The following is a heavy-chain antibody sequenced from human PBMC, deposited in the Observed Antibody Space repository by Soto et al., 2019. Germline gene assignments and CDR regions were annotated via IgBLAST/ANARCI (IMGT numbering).Heavy chain of an antibody. D-gene: IGHD5-18*01. CDR2: IYYSGNT. V-gene: IGHV4-31*03. J-gene: IGHJ5*02. CDR3: AKDSGYNYGYFRWFDP. Sequence: PSETLSLTCIVSGGSISSNDFYWSWIRQHPGKGLEWIGYIYYSGNTYYNPSLKSRVTILVDTSKNQFSLKVSSVTAADTAVYYCAKDSGYNYGYFRWFDPWGQGTLVTVSS. CDR1: GGSISSNDFY.